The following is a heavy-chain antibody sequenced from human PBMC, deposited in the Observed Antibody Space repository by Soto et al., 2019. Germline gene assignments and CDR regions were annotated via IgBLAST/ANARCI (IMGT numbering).Heavy chain of an antibody. CDR1: GVPFSNYA. J-gene: IGHJ4*02. V-gene: IGHV1-69*13. D-gene: IGHD2-2*03. Sequence: SVKVSCKASGVPFSNYAISWVRQAPGQGLEWLGGIIPFFGTTKYAQKFQGRVTITADESTTTSYMEVSGLTSEDTAIYYCTRGSHSPGIAMDGFSYWGQGTLVTVSS. CDR3: TRGSHSPGIAMDGFSY. CDR2: IIPFFGTT.